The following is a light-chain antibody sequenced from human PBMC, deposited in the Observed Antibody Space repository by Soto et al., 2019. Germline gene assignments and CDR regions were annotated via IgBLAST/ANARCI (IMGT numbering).Light chain of an antibody. Sequence: NFMLTQSHSVSESPGKTVTISCTRSSGSIASNYVQWYQQRPGSVPTTVISEGNQRPSGVPDRFSGSTDGSSNSASLTISGLQTEDEADYYCHSYDSSTVVFGGGTKLTVL. CDR2: EGN. V-gene: IGLV6-57*04. CDR1: SGSIASNY. CDR3: HSYDSSTVV. J-gene: IGLJ2*01.